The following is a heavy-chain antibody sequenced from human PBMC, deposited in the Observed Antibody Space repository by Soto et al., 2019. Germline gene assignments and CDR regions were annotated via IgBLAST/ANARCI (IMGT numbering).Heavy chain of an antibody. D-gene: IGHD3-3*01. CDR2: IYYSGST. CDR1: GGSISSGGYY. V-gene: IGHV4-31*03. Sequence: PSETLSLTCTVSGGSISSGGYYWSWIRQHPGKGLEWIGYIYYSGSTYYNPSLKSRVTISVDTSKNQFSLKLSSVTAADTAVYYCARDYECGKTGYGMDVWGQGTTVTVSS. J-gene: IGHJ6*02. CDR3: ARDYECGKTGYGMDV.